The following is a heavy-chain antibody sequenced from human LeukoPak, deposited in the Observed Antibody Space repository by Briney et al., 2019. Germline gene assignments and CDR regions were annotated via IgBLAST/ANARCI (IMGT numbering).Heavy chain of an antibody. D-gene: IGHD6-19*01. CDR3: ARNSVTYYEWLDYYFDY. J-gene: IGHJ4*02. Sequence: GGSLRLSCAASGFTFSSYSMTWVRQAPGKGLEWVSYISSSSSTIYYADSVKGRFTISRDNAKNSLYLQMNSLRDEDTAVYYCARNSVTYYEWLDYYFDYWGQGTLVTVSS. CDR1: GFTFSSYS. CDR2: ISSSSSTI. V-gene: IGHV3-48*02.